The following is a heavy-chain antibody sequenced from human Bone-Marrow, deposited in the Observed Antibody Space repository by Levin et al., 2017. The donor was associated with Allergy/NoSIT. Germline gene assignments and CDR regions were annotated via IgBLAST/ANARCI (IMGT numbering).Heavy chain of an antibody. J-gene: IGHJ4*02. CDR1: GGSVSGGGFY. CDR2: IFYSGSA. CDR3: ARLHDPFIREGFDH. D-gene: IGHD3-3*01. V-gene: IGHV4-61*08. Sequence: KTSETLSLTCAVSGGSVSGGGFYWSWIRLPPGKGLEWIGYIFYSGSANYNPSLESRVTISVDKSNNQFSLKLASVTAADTAVYFCARLHDPFIREGFDHWGQGTLVTVSS.